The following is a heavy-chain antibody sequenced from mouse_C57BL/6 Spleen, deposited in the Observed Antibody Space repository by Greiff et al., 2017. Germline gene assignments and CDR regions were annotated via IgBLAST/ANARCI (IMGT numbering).Heavy chain of an antibody. CDR1: GYAFSSYW. Sequence: QVQLQQSGAELVKPGASVKISCKASGYAFSSYWMNWVKQRPGKGLEWIGQIYPGDGDTNYNGKFKGKATLTADKSSSTAYMQLSILTSEDSAVYFCARGTQRGYYFDYWGQGTTLTVSS. V-gene: IGHV1-80*01. CDR3: ARGTQRGYYFDY. CDR2: IYPGDGDT. J-gene: IGHJ2*01. D-gene: IGHD3-3*01.